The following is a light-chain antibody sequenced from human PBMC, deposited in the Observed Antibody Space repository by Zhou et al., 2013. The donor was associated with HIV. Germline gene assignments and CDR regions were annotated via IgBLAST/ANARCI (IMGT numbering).Light chain of an antibody. CDR3: QQFTNWGT. Sequence: EIVLTQSPATLSLSPGERATLSCRSSQSVSSFLAWYQQKPGQAPRLLIYDTSNRATGIPARFSGSGSGTDFTLTISSLEPEDFAVYYCQQFTNWGTFGQGTKLEIK. CDR1: QSVSSF. J-gene: IGKJ2*01. V-gene: IGKV3-11*01. CDR2: DTS.